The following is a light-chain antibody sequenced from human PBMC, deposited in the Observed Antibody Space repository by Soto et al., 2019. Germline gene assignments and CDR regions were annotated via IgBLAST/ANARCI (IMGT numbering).Light chain of an antibody. CDR3: SSYSRSSIPV. J-gene: IGLJ2*01. CDR1: SSDVGGYKY. V-gene: IGLV2-14*01. CDR2: EVG. Sequence: QSVLTQPASVSGSPGQSITISCTGTSSDVGGYKYVSWYQQRPGKAPQLIIYEVGHRPSGVSNRFSGPKSGDTASLTISGLQAEDEADYYCSSYSRSSIPVFGGGTKLTVL.